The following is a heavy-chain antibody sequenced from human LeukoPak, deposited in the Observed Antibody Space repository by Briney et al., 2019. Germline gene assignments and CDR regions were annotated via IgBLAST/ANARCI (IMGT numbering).Heavy chain of an antibody. D-gene: IGHD3-22*01. J-gene: IGHJ4*02. V-gene: IGHV3-7*01. CDR2: IQSDGNEK. CDR1: GFTFRDYW. Sequence: GGSLRLSCGASGFTFRDYWMSWVRQAPGKGLEWVANIQSDGNEKNYIDSVQGRFTISRDNAKTSLYLQMNSLRAEDTAVYYCARVRYYYDSSGYYYPGGFDYWGQGTLVAVSS. CDR3: ARVRYYYDSSGYYYPGGFDY.